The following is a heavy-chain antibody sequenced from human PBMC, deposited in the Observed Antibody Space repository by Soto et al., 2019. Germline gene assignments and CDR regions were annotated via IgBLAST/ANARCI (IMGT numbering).Heavy chain of an antibody. V-gene: IGHV3-72*01. J-gene: IGHJ4*02. CDR2: TKNKGNSYTT. D-gene: IGHD5-12*01. CDR1: GFTLSDHY. CDR3: ARGGYEYRY. Sequence: GGSLRLSCAASGFTLSDHYMDWVRQAPGKGLEWVGRTKNKGNSYTTEYAASVKGRFTISRDDSKNSVYLHMNSLKSEDTAVYYCARGGYEYRYWGQGTLVTV.